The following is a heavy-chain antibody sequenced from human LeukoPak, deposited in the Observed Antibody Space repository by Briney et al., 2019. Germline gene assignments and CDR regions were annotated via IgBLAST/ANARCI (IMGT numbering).Heavy chain of an antibody. CDR1: GFTFSSYA. Sequence: PGGSLRLSCAASGFTFSSYAMHWVRQAPGKGLEWVAVISDDGINKYSADSVKGRFTISRDNSKNTMYLQMNSLRAEDTAVYYCARVGVFGVVTGFDYWGQGTLVTVSS. CDR3: ARVGVFGVVTGFDY. CDR2: ISDDGINK. J-gene: IGHJ4*02. D-gene: IGHD3-3*01. V-gene: IGHV3-30-3*01.